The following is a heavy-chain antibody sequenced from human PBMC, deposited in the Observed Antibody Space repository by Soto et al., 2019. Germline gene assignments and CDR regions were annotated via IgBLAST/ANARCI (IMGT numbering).Heavy chain of an antibody. CDR1: GFTFSSYA. V-gene: IGHV3-23*01. CDR3: AKTTIAVAELRREVDY. D-gene: IGHD6-19*01. J-gene: IGHJ4*02. CDR2: ISGSGGST. Sequence: GGSLRLSCAASGFTFSSYAMSWVRQAPGKGLEWVSAISGSGGSTYYADSVKGRFTISRDNSKNTLYLQMNSLRAEDTAVYYCAKTTIAVAELRREVDYWGQGTLVTVSS.